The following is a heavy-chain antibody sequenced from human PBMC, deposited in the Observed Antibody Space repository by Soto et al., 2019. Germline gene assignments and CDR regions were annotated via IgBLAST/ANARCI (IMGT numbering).Heavy chain of an antibody. CDR1: GLSLSTSGVG. D-gene: IGHD3-10*01. Sequence: YGLTLVNPTQPLTLPCKLSGLSLSTSGVGVGWIRQPPGKALEWLALIYWNDYKRYSPSLKSRLTITKDTSKNQVVLTMTNMDPVVTATYYCAHRSPRAHDGSGSYYWFDPWGQGTLVTVSS. J-gene: IGHJ5*02. CDR2: IYWNDYK. V-gene: IGHV2-5*01. CDR3: AHRSPRAHDGSGSYYWFDP.